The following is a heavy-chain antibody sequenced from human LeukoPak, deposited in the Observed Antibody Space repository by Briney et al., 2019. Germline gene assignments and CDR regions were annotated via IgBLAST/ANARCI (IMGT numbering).Heavy chain of an antibody. CDR2: IIPILGIA. V-gene: IGHV1-69*04. CDR1: GGTFSSYA. CDR3: ARGEAAAGGYYYYYMDV. Sequence: SVKVSCKASGGTFSSYAISWVRQAPGQGLEWMGRIIPILGIANYAQKFQGRVTITADKSTSTAYMELSSLRSEDTAVYYCARGEAAAGGYYYYYMDVWGKGTTVTVSS. J-gene: IGHJ6*03. D-gene: IGHD6-13*01.